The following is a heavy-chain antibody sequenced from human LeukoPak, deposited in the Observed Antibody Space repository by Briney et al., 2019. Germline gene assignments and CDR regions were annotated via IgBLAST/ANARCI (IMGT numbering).Heavy chain of an antibody. CDR2: IIPILGIA. V-gene: IGHV1-69*04. J-gene: IGHJ4*02. CDR1: GGTFSSYA. CDR3: ARDYYGSGSYFI. D-gene: IGHD3-10*01. Sequence: SVKVSCKASGGTFSSYAISWVRQAPGQGLEWMGRIIPILGIANYAQKFQGRVTITADKSTSTAYMELSSLRSEDTAVYYCARDYYGSGSYFIWGQGTLVTVSS.